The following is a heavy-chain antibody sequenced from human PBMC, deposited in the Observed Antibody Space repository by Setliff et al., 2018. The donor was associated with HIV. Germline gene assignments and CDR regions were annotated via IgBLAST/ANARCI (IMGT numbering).Heavy chain of an antibody. CDR3: ARDVVEVSYDYYYYMDV. CDR2: ISSGSSYK. J-gene: IGHJ6*03. Sequence: SLKISCVVSGFTFSSHNMNWVRQAPGKGLEWVSSISSGSSYKYYIDSVKGRFTVSRANAKNSLYLQMNSLRAEDTAVYYCARDVVEVSYDYYYYMDVWGKGTLVTVSS. D-gene: IGHD2-15*01. CDR1: GFTFSSHN. V-gene: IGHV3-21*01.